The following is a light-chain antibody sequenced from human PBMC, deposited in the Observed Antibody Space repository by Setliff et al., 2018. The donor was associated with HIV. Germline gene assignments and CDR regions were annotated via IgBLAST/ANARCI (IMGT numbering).Light chain of an antibody. CDR1: SSDVGGYNY. V-gene: IGLV2-14*03. CDR2: DVS. CDR3: SSYTSSSTFV. J-gene: IGLJ1*01. Sequence: QSALTQPASVSGSPGQSITISCTGTSSDVGGYNYASWYQHHPGKAPKLMIYDVSKRPSGVSNRFSGSKSGNTASLTISGLQAEDEADYYCSSYTSSSTFVFGTGTKVTVL.